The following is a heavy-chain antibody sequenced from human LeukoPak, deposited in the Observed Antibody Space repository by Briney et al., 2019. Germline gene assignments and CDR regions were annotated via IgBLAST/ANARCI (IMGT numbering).Heavy chain of an antibody. V-gene: IGHV3-30-3*01. Sequence: PGGSLRPSCAASGFTFSSYAMHWVRQAPGKGLEWVAVISYDGSNKYYADSVKGRFTISRDNSKNTLYLQMNSLRAEDTAVYYCARDGARWIQLWSTSTLDYWGQGTLVTVSS. CDR2: ISYDGSNK. D-gene: IGHD5-18*01. CDR3: ARDGARWIQLWSTSTLDY. CDR1: GFTFSSYA. J-gene: IGHJ4*02.